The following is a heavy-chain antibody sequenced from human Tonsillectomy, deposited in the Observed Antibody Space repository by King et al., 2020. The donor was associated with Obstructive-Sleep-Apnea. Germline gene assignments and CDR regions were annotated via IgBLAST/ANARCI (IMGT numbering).Heavy chain of an antibody. CDR2: IDPSDSYT. CDR3: ARLRYDSNGYYYGDY. J-gene: IGHJ4*02. V-gene: IGHV5-10-1*01. Sequence: QLVQSGAEVKKPGESLRISCKGSGYSFTNYWITWVRQMPGKGLEWMVRIDPSDSYTNYSPSFQGHVTISADKSISTAYLQWSSLKASDTAMYYCARLRYDSNGYYYGDYWGQGTLVTVSS. D-gene: IGHD3-22*01. CDR1: GYSFTNYW.